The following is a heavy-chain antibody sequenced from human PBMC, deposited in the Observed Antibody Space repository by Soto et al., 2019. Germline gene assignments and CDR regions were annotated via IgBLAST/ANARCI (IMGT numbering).Heavy chain of an antibody. Sequence: EVQLLESGGGLVQPGGSLRLSCAASGFTFSSYAMSWVRQAPGKGLEWVSAISGSGGSTYYADSVKGRFTISRDNSKNTLYLQMNSLRAEDTAVYYCAKKTYYYDSSGPWYFDLWGRGTLVTVSS. CDR3: AKKTYYYDSSGPWYFDL. V-gene: IGHV3-23*01. CDR1: GFTFSSYA. D-gene: IGHD3-22*01. CDR2: ISGSGGST. J-gene: IGHJ2*01.